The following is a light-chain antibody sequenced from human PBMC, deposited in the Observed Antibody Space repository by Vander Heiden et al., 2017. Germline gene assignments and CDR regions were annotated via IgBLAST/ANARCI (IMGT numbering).Light chain of an antibody. V-gene: IGKV4-1*01. Sequence: DIVMTQSPDTLAVSLGERATINCESSQNLLSRSNNKNLLTWCQQKPGQPPRVLFYWGSTRASGVPDRFSASVSGTRFTLTISSLQAEDVAVYYCQQYYSSHWTFGQGTKVEI. CDR3: QQYYSSHWT. J-gene: IGKJ1*01. CDR2: WGS. CDR1: QNLLSRSNNKNL.